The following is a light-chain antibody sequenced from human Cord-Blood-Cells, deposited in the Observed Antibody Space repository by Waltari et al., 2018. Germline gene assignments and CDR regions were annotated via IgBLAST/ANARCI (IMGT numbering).Light chain of an antibody. CDR1: SSNIGSNT. CDR3: AAWDDSLNGPV. J-gene: IGLJ2*01. V-gene: IGLV1-44*01. CDR2: GNN. Sequence: QSVLTQPPSASGTPGQRVTISCSGSSSNIGSNTVNWYQQPPGTAPKLLIYGNNQRPSGVPDRFSCSKSGTSASLAISGLQAEDEADYYCAAWDDSLNGPVFGGGTKLTVL.